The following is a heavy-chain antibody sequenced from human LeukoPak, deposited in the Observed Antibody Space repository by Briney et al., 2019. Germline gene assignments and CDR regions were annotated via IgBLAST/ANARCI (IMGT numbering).Heavy chain of an antibody. CDR1: GFRFNKAW. CDR2: IQSKSDGGTT. Sequence: GGSLRLSCEASGFRFNKAWMNWVRQAPGKGPEWVGRIQSKSDGGTTEYAAPVKGRFIISRDDSKNTLYLQMSSLKAEDTALYYCSTDGEYGSGTYCDFWGQGTLVTVSS. V-gene: IGHV3-15*01. D-gene: IGHD3-10*01. J-gene: IGHJ4*02. CDR3: STDGEYGSGTYCDF.